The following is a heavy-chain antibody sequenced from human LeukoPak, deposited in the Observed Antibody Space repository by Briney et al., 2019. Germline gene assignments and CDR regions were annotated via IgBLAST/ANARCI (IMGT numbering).Heavy chain of an antibody. CDR1: GRYVSSSTYC. Sequence: PSETLSLTCTVSGRYVSSSTYCWSWLRPPPGKGLGWVGYICYSGNSNSGNTNYNPSLKSRVTISVDTSKNQFALKLTSVTAADTAVYYCARDQVGSSWLDYWGQGTLVTVSS. V-gene: IGHV4-61*01. CDR3: ARDQVGSSWLDY. J-gene: IGHJ4*02. CDR2: ICYSGNSNSGNT. D-gene: IGHD6-13*01.